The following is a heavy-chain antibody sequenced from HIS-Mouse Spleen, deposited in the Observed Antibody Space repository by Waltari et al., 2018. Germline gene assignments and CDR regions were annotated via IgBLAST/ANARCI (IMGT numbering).Heavy chain of an antibody. CDR2: RNPNSGKT. J-gene: IGHJ4*02. CDR3: ARVYYDFWSGYYY. CDR1: GYTFTSYD. V-gene: IGHV1-8*01. D-gene: IGHD3-3*01. Sequence: QVQLVQSGAEVKKPGASVKVSCKASGYTFTSYDINWVREATGQGLGWMGWRNPNSGKTGYAQKFQGRVTMTRNTSISTAYMELSSLRSEDTAVYYCARVYYDFWSGYYYWGQGTLVTVSS.